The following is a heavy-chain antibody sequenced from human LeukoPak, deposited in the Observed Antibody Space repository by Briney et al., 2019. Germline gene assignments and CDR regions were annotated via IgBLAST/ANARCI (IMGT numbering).Heavy chain of an antibody. V-gene: IGHV4-34*01. CDR3: ARGRATPSRLFFDYSFMDV. Sequence: PSETLSLTCAVHGGSLTGYSWAWVRESPGAGLEWIGEINQVERTIYSPSLESRVSISLEASRNQFFLQLTAVAAADTAMYYCARGRATPSRLFFDYSFMDVWGRGTPVTVPS. J-gene: IGHJ6*03. CDR1: GGSLTGYS. D-gene: IGHD2-15*01. CDR2: INQVERT.